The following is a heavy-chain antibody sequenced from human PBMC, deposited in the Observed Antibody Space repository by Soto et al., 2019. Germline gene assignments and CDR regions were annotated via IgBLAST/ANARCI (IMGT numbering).Heavy chain of an antibody. V-gene: IGHV1-69*06. Sequence: QVQLVQSGAEVKKPGSSVKVSCKASGGTFSSYAISWVRQAPGQGLEWMGAIIPIFGTANYAPKFQGRVTITADKSTSTAYLELSSLRSEDTAVYYCARSLVADYYYYGMDVWGQGTTVTVSS. CDR2: IIPIFGTA. J-gene: IGHJ6*02. CDR1: GGTFSSYA. D-gene: IGHD6-25*01. CDR3: ARSLVADYYYYGMDV.